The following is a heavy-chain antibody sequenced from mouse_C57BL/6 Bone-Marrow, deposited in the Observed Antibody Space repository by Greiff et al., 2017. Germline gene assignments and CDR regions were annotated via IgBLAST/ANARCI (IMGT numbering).Heavy chain of an antibody. J-gene: IGHJ2*01. Sequence: LVESGAELVKPGASVKMSCKASGYTFTTYPIEWMKQNHGKSLEWIGNFHPYNDDTKYNEKFKGKATLTVEKSYSTVYLELSRLTSDDSAVYYCARGGNYGGYYFDYWGQGTTLTVSS. CDR3: ARGGNYGGYYFDY. CDR1: GYTFTTYP. CDR2: FHPYNDDT. V-gene: IGHV1-47*01. D-gene: IGHD2-1*01.